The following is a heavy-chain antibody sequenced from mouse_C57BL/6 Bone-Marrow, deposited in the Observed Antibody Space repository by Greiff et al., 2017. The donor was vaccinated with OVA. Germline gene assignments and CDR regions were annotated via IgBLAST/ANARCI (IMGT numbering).Heavy chain of an antibody. Sequence: EVKLVESGGGLVKPGGSLKLSCAASGFTFSSYAMSWVRQTPEKRLEWVATISDGGSYTYYPDNVKGRFTISRDNAKNNLYLQMSHLKSEDTAMYYCARGQGGLWYFDYWGQGTTLTVSS. CDR1: GFTFSSYA. CDR2: ISDGGSYT. V-gene: IGHV5-4*03. J-gene: IGHJ2*01. D-gene: IGHD1-1*02. CDR3: ARGQGGLWYFDY.